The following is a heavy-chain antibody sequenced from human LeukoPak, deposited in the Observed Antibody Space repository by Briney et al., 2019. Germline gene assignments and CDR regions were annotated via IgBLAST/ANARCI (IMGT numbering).Heavy chain of an antibody. CDR2: IWYDGSNK. V-gene: IGHV3-33*01. J-gene: IGHJ6*04. D-gene: IGHD2-15*01. CDR1: GFTFSSYG. CDR3: ARDGRYCSGGSCYSHGMDV. Sequence: GRSLRLSCAASGFTFSSYGMHLVRQAPGKGLEWVAVIWYDGSNKYYADSVKGRFTISRDNSKNTLYLQMNSLRAEDTAVYYCARDGRYCSGGSCYSHGMDVWGKGTTVTVSS.